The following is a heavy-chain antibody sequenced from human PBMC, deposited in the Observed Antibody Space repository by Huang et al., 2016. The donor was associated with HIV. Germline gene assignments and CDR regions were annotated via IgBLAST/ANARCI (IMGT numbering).Heavy chain of an antibody. CDR1: GFSILIYY. CDR2: VNPRGGGA. D-gene: IGHD6-13*01. CDR3: AREGITPSGTEVSGFDF. Sequence: QVQLVQSGAEVKKPGASVTISCKASGFSILIYYIHWVRQAPGQGFEWMGIVNPRGGGADYAQKFKGRVTMTRDTSTRTLYMELSSLRSEDTAVYYCAREGITPSGTEVSGFDFWGQGTPVSVSS. V-gene: IGHV1-46*03. J-gene: IGHJ5*01.